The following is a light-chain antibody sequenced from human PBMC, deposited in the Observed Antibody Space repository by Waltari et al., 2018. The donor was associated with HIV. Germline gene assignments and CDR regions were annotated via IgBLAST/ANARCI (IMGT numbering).Light chain of an antibody. CDR2: AGD. CDR3: ASFTGDNTVI. CDR1: DSDFGLYNF. V-gene: IGLV2-14*03. J-gene: IGLJ2*01. Sequence: AVTQPASVSGLPGQSTTISCTGDDSDFGLYNFVSWYQQHSGNPPRLILYAGDSRASGVSDRFSGSRSGNTASLTISGLRAEDEGHYYCASFTGDNTVIFGGGTEVTVL.